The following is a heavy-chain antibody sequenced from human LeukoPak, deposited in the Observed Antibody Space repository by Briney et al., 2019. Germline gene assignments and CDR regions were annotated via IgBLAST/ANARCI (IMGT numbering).Heavy chain of an antibody. CDR1: GGSFSGYY. Sequence: SETLSLTCAVYGGSFSGYYWSWIRQPPGKGLEWIGEINHSGSTNYNPSLKSRVTISVDTSKNQFSLKLSSVTAADTAVYYCARVGGNVVVPAALGGDFDYWGQGTLVTVSS. CDR3: ARVGGNVVVPAALGGDFDY. D-gene: IGHD2-2*01. V-gene: IGHV4-34*01. J-gene: IGHJ4*02. CDR2: INHSGST.